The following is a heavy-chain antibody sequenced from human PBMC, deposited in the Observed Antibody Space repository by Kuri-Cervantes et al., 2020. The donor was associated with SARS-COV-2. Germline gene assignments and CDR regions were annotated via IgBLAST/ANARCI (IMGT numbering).Heavy chain of an antibody. J-gene: IGHJ6*03. CDR2: IYHSGST. CDR3: ARIAMVRGVIYMDV. V-gene: IGHV4-38-2*01. Sequence: SETLSLTCAVSGYSISSGYYWGWIRQPPGKGLEWIGSIYHSGSTYYNPSLKSRVTISVDTSKNQFSPKLSSVTAADTAVYYCARIAMVRGVIYMDVWGKGTTVTVSS. D-gene: IGHD3-10*01. CDR1: GYSISSGYY.